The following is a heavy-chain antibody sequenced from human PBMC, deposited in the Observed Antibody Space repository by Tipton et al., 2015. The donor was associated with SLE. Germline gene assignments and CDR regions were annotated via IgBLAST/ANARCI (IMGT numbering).Heavy chain of an antibody. CDR3: ARVKGGEYYDILTGYRHFDY. Sequence: QLVQSGPEVKKPGASVKVSCKASGYTFTSYGISWVRQAPGQGLEWMGWISAYNGNTNYAQKLQGRVTMTTDTSTSTAYMELRSLRSDDTAVYYCARVKGGEYYDILTGYRHFDYWGQGTLVTVSS. CDR2: ISAYNGNT. J-gene: IGHJ4*02. D-gene: IGHD3-9*01. CDR1: GYTFTSYG. V-gene: IGHV1-18*01.